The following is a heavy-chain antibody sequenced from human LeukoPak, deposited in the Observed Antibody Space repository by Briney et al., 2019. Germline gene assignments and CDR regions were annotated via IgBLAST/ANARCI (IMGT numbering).Heavy chain of an antibody. CDR1: GFTFDDYA. CDR3: ARVGSGYYYYGMDV. CDR2: ISWNSGSI. Sequence: PGGSLRLSCAASGFTFDDYAMHWVRQAPGKGLEWVSGISWNSGSIGYADSVKGRFTISRDNAKNSLYLQMNSLRAEDTAVYYCARVGSGYYYYGMDVWGQGTTVTVSS. J-gene: IGHJ6*02. V-gene: IGHV3-9*01.